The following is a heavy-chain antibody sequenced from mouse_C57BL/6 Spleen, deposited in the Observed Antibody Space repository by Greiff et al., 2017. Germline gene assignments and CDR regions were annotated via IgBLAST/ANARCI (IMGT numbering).Heavy chain of an antibody. CDR2: IDPSDSYT. CDR1: GYTFTSYW. V-gene: IGHV1-69*01. Sequence: QVQLKQPGAELVMPGASVKLSCKASGYTFTSYWMHWVKQRPGQGLEWIGEIDPSDSYTNYNHKFKGKSTLTVDKSSSTAYMQLSSLTSEDSAVYYCARRGYRDYDRTMAMDYWGQGTSVTVSS. CDR3: ARRGYRDYDRTMAMDY. J-gene: IGHJ4*01. D-gene: IGHD2-4*01.